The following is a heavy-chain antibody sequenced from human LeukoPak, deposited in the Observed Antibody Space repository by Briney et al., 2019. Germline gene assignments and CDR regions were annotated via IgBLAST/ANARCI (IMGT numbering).Heavy chain of an antibody. Sequence: SETLSLTCTVYGGSFSGYCWNWIRQPPGKGLEWIGEINDSGSTNYNPSLIKSRVTISVDTSKNQFSLKLSSVTAADTAVYYCARAMETIGYSSSWYKTDAFDIWGQGTMVTVSS. D-gene: IGHD6-13*01. V-gene: IGHV4-34*01. CDR1: GGSFSGYC. CDR3: ARAMETIGYSSSWYKTDAFDI. J-gene: IGHJ3*02. CDR2: INDSGST.